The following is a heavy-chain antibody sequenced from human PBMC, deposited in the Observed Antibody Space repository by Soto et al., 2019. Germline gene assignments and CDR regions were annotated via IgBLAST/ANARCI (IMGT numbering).Heavy chain of an antibody. CDR3: AGTIAAAGLFDY. J-gene: IGHJ4*02. V-gene: IGHV4-59*01. Sequence: SETLSLTCTVSGGSISSYYWSWIRQPPGKGLEWIGYIYYSGSTNYNPSLKSRVTISVDTSKNQFSLKLSSVTAADTAVYYCAGTIAAAGLFDYWGQGTLVTVPQ. CDR1: GGSISSYY. D-gene: IGHD6-13*01. CDR2: IYYSGST.